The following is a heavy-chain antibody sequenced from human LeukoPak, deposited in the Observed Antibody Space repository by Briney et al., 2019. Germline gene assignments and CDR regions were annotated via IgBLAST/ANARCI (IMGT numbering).Heavy chain of an antibody. V-gene: IGHV4-4*02. J-gene: IGHJ4*02. CDR2: IYHSGST. D-gene: IGHD6-6*01. Sequence: PGGSLRLSCADSGFTFSSYWMTWVRQAPGKGLEWIGYIYHSGSTYYNPSLKSRVTISVDRSKNQFSLKLSSVTAADTAVYYCARGYSSGYFDYWGQGTLVTVSS. CDR1: GFTFSSYW. CDR3: ARGYSSGYFDY.